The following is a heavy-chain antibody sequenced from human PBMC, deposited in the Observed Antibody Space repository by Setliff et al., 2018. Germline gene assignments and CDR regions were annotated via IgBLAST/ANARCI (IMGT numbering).Heavy chain of an antibody. V-gene: IGHV3-33*01. CDR2: IWYDGSNS. CDR1: GFTFSSYG. J-gene: IGHJ4*02. Sequence: GGSLRLSCAASGFTFSSYGFHWVRQAPGKGLEWVAVIWYDGSNSYYADSVKGRFTISRDNSRNMLYMQMNSLRADDTAVYYCAGGTQAYTSWTDSALGYWGKGTLVTVSS. CDR3: AGGTQAYTSWTDSALGY. D-gene: IGHD2-15*01.